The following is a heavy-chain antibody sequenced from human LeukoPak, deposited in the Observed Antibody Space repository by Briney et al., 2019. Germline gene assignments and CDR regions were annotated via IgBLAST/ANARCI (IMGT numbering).Heavy chain of an antibody. V-gene: IGHV2-5*02. D-gene: IGHD1-14*01. Sequence: SGPTLVNPTQTLTLTCTFSGFSLSTSGVGVGWIRLPPGKALEWLALIYWDDDERYSPSLKSRLTIIKDTSKNQVVPTMTNMDPVDTATYYCAHREGTTRAFDIWGQGTMVTVSS. CDR3: AHREGTTRAFDI. J-gene: IGHJ3*02. CDR2: IYWDDDE. CDR1: GFSLSTSGVG.